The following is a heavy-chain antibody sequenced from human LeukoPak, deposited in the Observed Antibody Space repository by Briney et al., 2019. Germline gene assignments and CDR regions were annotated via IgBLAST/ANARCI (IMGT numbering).Heavy chain of an antibody. CDR3: AKDHLPGIVVADRDY. J-gene: IGHJ4*02. Sequence: GGTLRLSCAASGFTFNRYGMSWVRQAPGKGLEWVSAISGSGGTTYYADSVKGRFTISRDNSKNTLYLQINSLRGEDTAVYYCAKDHLPGIVVADRDYWGQGTLVTVSS. V-gene: IGHV3-23*01. CDR2: ISGSGGTT. CDR1: GFTFNRYG. D-gene: IGHD6-19*01.